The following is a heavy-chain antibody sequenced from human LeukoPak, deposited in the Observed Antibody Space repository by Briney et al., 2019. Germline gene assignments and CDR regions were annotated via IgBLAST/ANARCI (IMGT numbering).Heavy chain of an antibody. D-gene: IGHD6-13*01. Sequence: SETLSLTCTVSGGSFSSGSYYWSWIRQPPGKGLEWIGYIYYSGSTNYNPSLKSRVTISVDTSKNQFSLRLNSVTAADTAVYYCARTSGSTWQYYYYYYGMDVWGQGTTVTVSS. CDR2: IYYSGST. V-gene: IGHV4-61*01. CDR3: ARTSGSTWQYYYYYYGMDV. CDR1: GGSFSSGSYY. J-gene: IGHJ6*02.